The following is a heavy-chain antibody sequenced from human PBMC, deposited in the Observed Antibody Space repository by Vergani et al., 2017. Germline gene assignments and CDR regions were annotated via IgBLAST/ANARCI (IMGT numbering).Heavy chain of an antibody. CDR2: IKEDGTGK. V-gene: IGHV3-7*01. Sequence: EVQLVESGGGLVQPGGSLRLSCAASGLIFSTPWMSWVRQAPGKGLEWVANIKEDGTGKYYVDSVKGRFTISRDNAKNSLYLQMNSLRVEDTAVYYCARGPPSEYWGQGTLVTVSS. J-gene: IGHJ4*02. CDR3: ARGPPSEY. CDR1: GLIFSTPW.